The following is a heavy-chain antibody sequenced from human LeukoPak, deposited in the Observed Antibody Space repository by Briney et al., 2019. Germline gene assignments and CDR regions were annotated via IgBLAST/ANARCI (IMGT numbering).Heavy chain of an antibody. D-gene: IGHD5-24*01. Sequence: PSETLSLTCAVCGGSFSGYYWSWIRQPPGKGLEWIGEINHSGSTNYNPSLKSRVTISVDTSKNQFSLKLSSVTAADTAVYYCARQYQEMAYYYYYYGMDVWGQGTTVTVSS. J-gene: IGHJ6*02. CDR1: GGSFSGYY. CDR3: ARQYQEMAYYYYYYGMDV. CDR2: INHSGST. V-gene: IGHV4-34*01.